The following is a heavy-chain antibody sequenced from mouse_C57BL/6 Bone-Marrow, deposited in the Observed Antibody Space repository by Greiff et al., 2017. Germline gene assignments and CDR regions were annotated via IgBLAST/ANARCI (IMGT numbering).Heavy chain of an antibody. CDR2: ISNLAYSI. CDR1: GFTFSDYG. Sequence: EVKLVESGGGLVQPGGSLKLSCAASGFTFSDYGMAWVRQAPRTGPEWVAFISNLAYSIYYADTVTGRFTISRENAKNTLYLEMSSLRSEDTAMYYCARETLDYWGQGTTLTVSS. J-gene: IGHJ2*01. CDR3: ARETLDY. V-gene: IGHV5-15*01.